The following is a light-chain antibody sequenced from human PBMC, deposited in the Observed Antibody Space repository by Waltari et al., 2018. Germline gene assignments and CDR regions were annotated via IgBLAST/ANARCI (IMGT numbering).Light chain of an antibody. CDR2: KVT. V-gene: IGLV2-23*02. CDR3: CAYEGSDSWV. CDR1: SSDVGSYNL. J-gene: IGLJ3*02. Sequence: QSALTQPASVSGSPGQSITISCTGSSSDVGSYNLVSWYQQHPGKAPKLMIYKVTKRPLAVSDRFSGSKSGNTASLTISGLQAEDEADYYCCAYEGSDSWVFGGGTKLTVL.